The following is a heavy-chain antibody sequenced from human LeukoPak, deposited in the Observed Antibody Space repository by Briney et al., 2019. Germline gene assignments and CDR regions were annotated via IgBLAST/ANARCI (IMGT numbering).Heavy chain of an antibody. CDR2: IDCDEGQ. CDR1: GIPLNTSRMY. Sequence: SGHALVHPTQTLTHTCTLSGIPLNTSRMYESWISQPPGKALGWLARIDCDEGQYYNTSLKTRLTISKDTVKDQMVLTMINVNSVDTATYYCARIRLSAYYDFWSGYYYDAFDIWGQGTMVTVSS. J-gene: IGHJ3*02. CDR3: ARIRLSAYYDFWSGYYYDAFDI. V-gene: IGHV2-70*11. D-gene: IGHD3-3*01.